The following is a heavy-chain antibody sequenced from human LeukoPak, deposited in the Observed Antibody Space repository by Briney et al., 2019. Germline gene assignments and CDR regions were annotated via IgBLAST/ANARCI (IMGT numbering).Heavy chain of an antibody. CDR3: TRDWLDASLDY. D-gene: IGHD6-19*01. CDR2: INHPGTEK. V-gene: IGHV3-7*01. Sequence: GGSLRLSCAASGFSFSDFCMSWVRQALGKGLEWVAFINHPGTEKYYVDSVEGRFTISRDNAKNSLYLQMNSLRAEDTAIYYCTRDWLDASLDYWGQGVLVTVSS. CDR1: GFSFSDFC. J-gene: IGHJ4*02.